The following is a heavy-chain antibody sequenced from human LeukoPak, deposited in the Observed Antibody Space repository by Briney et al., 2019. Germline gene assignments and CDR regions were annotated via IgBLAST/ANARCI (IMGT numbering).Heavy chain of an antibody. CDR1: GGSISSSDYY. CDR2: IYYSGNT. CDR3: ARPAGMMATITSVPYWYFDL. D-gene: IGHD5-24*01. J-gene: IGHJ2*01. Sequence: PSETLSLTCSVSGGSISSSDYYWGWIRQPPGKGLEWIGSIYYSGNTFHNPSLNSRVTISVDSPKNQLSLELSSVTAADTAVYYCARPAGMMATITSVPYWYFDLWGRGTLVTVSS. V-gene: IGHV4-39*01.